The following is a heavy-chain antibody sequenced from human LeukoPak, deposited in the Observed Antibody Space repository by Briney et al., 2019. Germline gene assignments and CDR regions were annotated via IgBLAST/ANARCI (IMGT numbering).Heavy chain of an antibody. Sequence: GGSLRLSHAPSGFTLSSYAMSWVRQAPGKGLEWVSAISSRGGNTYYADSVKGRFTISRDNSKNTLYVQVNSLRAEDTAVYYCAKGPKVAGRPYYYDYWGQGTLVTVSS. V-gene: IGHV3-23*01. CDR1: GFTLSSYA. D-gene: IGHD6-19*01. CDR2: ISSRGGNT. CDR3: AKGPKVAGRPYYYDY. J-gene: IGHJ4*02.